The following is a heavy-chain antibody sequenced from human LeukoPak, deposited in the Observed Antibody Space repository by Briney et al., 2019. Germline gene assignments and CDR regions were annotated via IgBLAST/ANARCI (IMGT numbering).Heavy chain of an antibody. J-gene: IGHJ4*02. Sequence: GGSLRLSCAASGFTFSSYAMHWVRQAPGKGLEWVAVISYDGSNKYYADSVKGRFTISRDNSKNTLYLQMNSLRAEDTAVYYCARDPGWYYFDYWGQGTLVTVSS. CDR3: ARDPGWYYFDY. CDR1: GFTFSSYA. D-gene: IGHD2-15*01. V-gene: IGHV3-30*04. CDR2: ISYDGSNK.